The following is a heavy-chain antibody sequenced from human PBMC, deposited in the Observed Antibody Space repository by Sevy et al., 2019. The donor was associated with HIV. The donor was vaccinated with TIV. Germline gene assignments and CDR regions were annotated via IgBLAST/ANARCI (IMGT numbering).Heavy chain of an antibody. V-gene: IGHV3-7*01. CDR2: IKPDGSDK. CDR3: AQETFGRFDS. D-gene: IGHD1-26*01. CDR1: GFSFSAYW. Sequence: GGSLRLSCAASGFSFSAYWMNRVRQAPWKGLEWVANIKPDGSDKHYVDSAEGRFTISRDNAKNSLYLQMNSLRVEDTAMYYCAQETFGRFDSWGQGTLVTVSS. J-gene: IGHJ4*02.